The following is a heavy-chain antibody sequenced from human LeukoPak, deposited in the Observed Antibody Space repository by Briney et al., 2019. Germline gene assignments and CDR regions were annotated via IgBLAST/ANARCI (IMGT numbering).Heavy chain of an antibody. J-gene: IGHJ6*02. V-gene: IGHV1-69*04. Sequence: SVKVSCKASGGTFSSYTISWVRQAPGQGLEWMGRIIPIRGIANYAQKFRGRVTIIADKSTSTAYMELSSLRSEDTAVYYCARDPSTSHYYYGMDVWGQGTTVTVSS. CDR3: ARDPSTSHYYYGMDV. D-gene: IGHD2-2*01. CDR2: IIPIRGIA. CDR1: GGTFSSYT.